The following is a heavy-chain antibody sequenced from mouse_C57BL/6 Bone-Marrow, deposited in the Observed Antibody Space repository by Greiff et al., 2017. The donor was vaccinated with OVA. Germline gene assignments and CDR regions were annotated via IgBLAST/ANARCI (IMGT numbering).Heavy chain of an antibody. CDR2: IYPSDSET. CDR1: GYTFTSYW. V-gene: IGHV1-61*01. J-gene: IGHJ4*01. CDR3: ARREGYAMDY. Sequence: QVQLQQPGAELVRPGSSVKLTCKASGYTFTSYWMDWVKQRPGQGLEWIGNIYPSDSETHYNQKFKDKATLTVDKSSSTAYMQLSSLTSEDSAGYYCARREGYAMDYWGQGTSVTVSS.